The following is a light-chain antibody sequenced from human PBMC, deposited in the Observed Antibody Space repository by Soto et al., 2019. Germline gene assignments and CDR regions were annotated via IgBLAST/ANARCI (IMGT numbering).Light chain of an antibody. V-gene: IGKV3-11*01. CDR3: QQRRNWPPGIT. CDR2: DAS. CDR1: QSVGSS. J-gene: IGKJ5*01. Sequence: NVSAQPPATLSVSSGGRATPSVRAIQSVGSSLAWYQQKPGQAPRLLIYDASNRATGIPARFSGSGSGTDFTLTISSLEPEDFAVYYRQQRRNWPPGITFGQGTRLEIK.